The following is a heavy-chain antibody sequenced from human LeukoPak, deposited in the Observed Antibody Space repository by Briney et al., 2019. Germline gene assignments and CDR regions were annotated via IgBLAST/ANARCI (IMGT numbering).Heavy chain of an antibody. V-gene: IGHV3-30*18. J-gene: IGHJ4*02. CDR3: AKDSWEYSSSWSDY. Sequence: GRSLRLSCAASGFTFSSYGMHWVRQAPGKGLEWVAVISYDGSNKYYADSVKGRFTISRDNSKNTLYLQMNSLRAEDTAVYYCAKDSWEYSSSWSDYWGQGTLVTVSS. D-gene: IGHD6-13*01. CDR2: ISYDGSNK. CDR1: GFTFSSYG.